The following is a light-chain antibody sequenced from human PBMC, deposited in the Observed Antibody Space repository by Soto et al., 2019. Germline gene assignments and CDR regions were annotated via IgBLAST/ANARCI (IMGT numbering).Light chain of an antibody. CDR2: AAS. J-gene: IGKJ1*01. CDR1: QSIRSY. Sequence: DIQMTQSPSSLPASVGDRVTITCRASQSIRSYLNWYQQKPGEAPKLLIYAASSLQSGVPSRFCGSGSGTDFTLTINSPQPEDFATYYCQQRRTFGQGTKVEIK. CDR3: QQRRT. V-gene: IGKV1-39*01.